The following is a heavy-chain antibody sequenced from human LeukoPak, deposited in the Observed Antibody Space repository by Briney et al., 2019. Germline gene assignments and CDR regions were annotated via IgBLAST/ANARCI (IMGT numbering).Heavy chain of an antibody. D-gene: IGHD1-26*01. J-gene: IGHJ4*02. Sequence: ASVKVSCKASGYTFTTYGFNWVRQAPGQGLEWMRWISGYNGDTQYAQKLQGRVTMTTDTSTRTAYLELRSLSSDDTAVYYCARGHSESSLSFFDFWGQGTLVTVSS. CDR1: GYTFTTYG. V-gene: IGHV1-18*01. CDR3: ARGHSESSLSFFDF. CDR2: ISGYNGDT.